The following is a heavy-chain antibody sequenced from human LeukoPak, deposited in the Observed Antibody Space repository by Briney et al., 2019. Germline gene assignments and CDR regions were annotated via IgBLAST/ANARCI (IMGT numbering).Heavy chain of an antibody. J-gene: IGHJ4*02. Sequence: GGSLRLSCAASGFTFSSYAMSWVRQAPGKGLEWVLAISGSGGSTYYADSVKGRFTISRDNSKNTLYLQMNSLRAEDTAVYYCAKVPLNTYYYDSSGYYPFDYWGQGTLVTVSS. CDR2: ISGSGGST. D-gene: IGHD3-22*01. V-gene: IGHV3-23*01. CDR3: AKVPLNTYYYDSSGYYPFDY. CDR1: GFTFSSYA.